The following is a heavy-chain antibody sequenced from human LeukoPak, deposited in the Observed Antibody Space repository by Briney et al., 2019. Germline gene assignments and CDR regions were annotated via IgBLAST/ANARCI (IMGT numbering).Heavy chain of an antibody. D-gene: IGHD4-17*01. J-gene: IGHJ6*02. V-gene: IGHV1-8*01. CDR2: MNPNGGNT. CDR3: ARGATVTTYYYYYGMDV. CDR1: GYTFTSYD. Sequence: ASVKVSCKASGYTFTSYDINWVRQATGQGLEWMGWMNPNGGNTGYAQKFQGRVTMTRNTSISTAYMELSSLRSEDTAVYYCARGATVTTYYYYYGMDVWGQGTTVTVSS.